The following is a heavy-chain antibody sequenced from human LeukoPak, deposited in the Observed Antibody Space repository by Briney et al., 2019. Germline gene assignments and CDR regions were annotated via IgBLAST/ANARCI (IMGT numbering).Heavy chain of an antibody. V-gene: IGHV3-49*04. D-gene: IGHD3-22*01. CDR2: IRSKAYGGTT. CDR1: GFTFGDYA. CDR3: TRSRYYDSSGYNFFDY. Sequence: GGSLGLSCTASGFTFGDYAVSWVRQAPGKGLEWVGFIRSKAYGGTTEYAASVKGRFTISRDDSKSIAYLQMNGLKTEDTAVYYCTRSRYYDSSGYNFFDYWGQGTLVTVSS. J-gene: IGHJ4*02.